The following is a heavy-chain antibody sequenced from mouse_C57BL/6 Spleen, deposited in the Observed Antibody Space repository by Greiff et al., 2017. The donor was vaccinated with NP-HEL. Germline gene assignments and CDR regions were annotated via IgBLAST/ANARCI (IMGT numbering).Heavy chain of an antibody. CDR1: GYSITSGYY. V-gene: IGHV3-6*01. CDR2: ISYDGSN. Sequence: VQLQQSGPGLVKPSQSLSLTCSVTGYSITSGYYWNWIRQFPGNKLEWMGYISYDGSNNYNPSLKNRISITRDTSKNQFFLKLNSVTTEDTATYYCASSTGTFDYWGQGTTLTVSS. D-gene: IGHD4-1*02. J-gene: IGHJ2*01. CDR3: ASSTGTFDY.